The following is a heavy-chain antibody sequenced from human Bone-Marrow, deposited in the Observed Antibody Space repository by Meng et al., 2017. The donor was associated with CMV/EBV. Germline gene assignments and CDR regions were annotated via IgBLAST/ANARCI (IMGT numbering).Heavy chain of an antibody. V-gene: IGHV4-34*01. CDR3: ARVEGRSIDY. CDR2: INHSGST. J-gene: IGHJ4*02. Sequence: SEPRSLTSAVYGGSFSGYYWSWIRQPPGKGLECIGEINHSGSTNYNPSLKSRVTISVDTSKNQFSLKLSPVTAADTAVYYCARVEGRSIDYWGQGTLVTVSS. CDR1: GGSFSGYY.